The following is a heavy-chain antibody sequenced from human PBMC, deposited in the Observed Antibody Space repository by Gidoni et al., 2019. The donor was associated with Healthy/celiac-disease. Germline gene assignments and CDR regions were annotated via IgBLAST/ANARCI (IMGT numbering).Heavy chain of an antibody. CDR3: AAHCTNGVCYGWFDP. V-gene: IGHV3-23*01. CDR1: GFTFSSYA. CDR2: ISGSGGST. Sequence: EVQLLESGGGLVQPGGSLRLSCAASGFTFSSYAMSWVRQAPGKGLEWVSAISGSGGSTYYADSVKGRFTISRDNSKNTLYLQMNSLRAEDTAVYYCAAHCTNGVCYGWFDPWGQGTLVTVSS. J-gene: IGHJ5*02. D-gene: IGHD2-8*01.